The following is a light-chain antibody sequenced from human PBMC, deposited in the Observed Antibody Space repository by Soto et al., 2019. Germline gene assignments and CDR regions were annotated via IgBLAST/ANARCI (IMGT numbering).Light chain of an antibody. Sequence: LVLTQSPGTLSLSPGERATLSCRASQRMSSNYLAWYQQKPGQAPRLLIYGTSNRATGIPDRFSGGGSGTDFTLTISRLEPEDCAVYYCQQYGTLPPRYTFGQGTKVDIK. J-gene: IGKJ2*01. CDR3: QQYGTLPPRYT. CDR2: GTS. CDR1: QRMSSNY. V-gene: IGKV3-20*01.